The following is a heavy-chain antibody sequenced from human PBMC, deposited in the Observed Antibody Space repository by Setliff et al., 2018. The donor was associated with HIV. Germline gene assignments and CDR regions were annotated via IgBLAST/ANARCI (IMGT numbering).Heavy chain of an antibody. CDR1: GGSISSYY. D-gene: IGHD5-12*01. Sequence: SETLSLTCTVSGGSISSYYWSWIRQPAGKGLEWIGRIYTSGSTNYNPSLTSRVTISVDTSKNHFSLKLTSVTAADTAVYYCARAEMATIVASDIWGQGTMVTVSS. V-gene: IGHV4-4*07. CDR2: IYTSGST. CDR3: ARAEMATIVASDI. J-gene: IGHJ3*02.